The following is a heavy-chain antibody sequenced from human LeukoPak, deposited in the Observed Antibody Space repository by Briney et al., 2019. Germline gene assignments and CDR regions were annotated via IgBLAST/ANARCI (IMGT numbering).Heavy chain of an antibody. Sequence: GGSLRLSCAASGFTFSSYAMSWVRQAPGKGLEWVSAISDSGGSTYYADSVKGRFTISRDNSKNTLYLQMNSLRAEDTAVYYCAKLYSSSSSSSWFDPWGQGTLVTVSS. CDR1: GFTFSSYA. D-gene: IGHD6-6*01. CDR2: ISDSGGST. V-gene: IGHV3-23*01. CDR3: AKLYSSSSSSSWFDP. J-gene: IGHJ5*02.